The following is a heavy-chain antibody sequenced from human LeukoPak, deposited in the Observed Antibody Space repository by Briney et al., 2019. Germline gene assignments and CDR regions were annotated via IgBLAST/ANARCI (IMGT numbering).Heavy chain of an antibody. V-gene: IGHV3-21*01. CDR3: ARDWNRDSSSPGV. CDR2: ISSSSSYI. Sequence: GGSLRLSCVASGFTFSSYSMNWVRQAPGKGLEWVSSISSSSSYIYYADSVKGRFTISRDNAKNSLYLQMNSLRAGDTAVYYCARDWNRDSSSPGVWGQGTLVTVSS. D-gene: IGHD6-6*01. CDR1: GFTFSSYS. J-gene: IGHJ4*02.